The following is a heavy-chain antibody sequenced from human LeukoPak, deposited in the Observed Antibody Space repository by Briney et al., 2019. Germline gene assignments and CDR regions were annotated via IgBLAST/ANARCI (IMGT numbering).Heavy chain of an antibody. Sequence: GASVKVSCKVSGYTFTGYYMHWVRQAPGQGLEWMGWINPNSGGTNYAQKFQGRVTMTRDTSISTAYMELSRLRSDDTAVYYCARERGSSGTRGAFGIWGQGTMVTVSS. V-gene: IGHV1-2*02. D-gene: IGHD3-22*01. CDR1: GYTFTGYY. CDR3: ARERGSSGTRGAFGI. CDR2: INPNSGGT. J-gene: IGHJ3*02.